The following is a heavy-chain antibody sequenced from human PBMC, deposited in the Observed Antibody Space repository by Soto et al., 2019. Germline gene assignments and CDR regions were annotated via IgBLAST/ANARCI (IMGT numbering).Heavy chain of an antibody. Sequence: PSETLSLTCTVSGGSISSYYWSWIRQPPGKGLEWIGYIYYSGSTNYNPSLKSRVTISVDTSKNQFSLKLSSVTAADTAVYYWARSTVRKDYYSYYYMDVWGKGTTVTVSS. J-gene: IGHJ6*03. CDR2: IYYSGST. V-gene: IGHV4-59*08. D-gene: IGHD4-17*01. CDR1: GGSISSYY. CDR3: ARSTVRKDYYSYYYMDV.